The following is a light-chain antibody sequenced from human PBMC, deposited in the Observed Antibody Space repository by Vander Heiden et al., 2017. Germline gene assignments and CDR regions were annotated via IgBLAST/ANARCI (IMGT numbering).Light chain of an antibody. CDR3: AAWDDSLSGPGV. J-gene: IGLJ2*01. Sequence: QSVLTQPPSASGTPGQRVTISCSGSSSNTGSNYVYWYQQLPGTAPKLLIYRNNQRPSGVPDRFSGSKSGTSASLAISGLRSEDEADYYCAAWDDSLSGPGVFGGGTKLTGL. V-gene: IGLV1-47*01. CDR2: RNN. CDR1: SSNTGSNY.